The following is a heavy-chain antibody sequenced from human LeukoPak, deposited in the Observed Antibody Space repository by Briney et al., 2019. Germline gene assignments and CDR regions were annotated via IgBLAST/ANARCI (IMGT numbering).Heavy chain of an antibody. CDR3: ARGGMVVATIGWFDP. Sequence: SETLSLTCTVSGGSISSSSYYWGWIRQPPGKGLEGIGGIYYSGSTYYNPSLKSRVTISVDTSKNQFSLKLSSVTAADTAVYYCARGGMVVATIGWFDPWGQGTLVTVSS. CDR2: IYYSGST. CDR1: GGSISSSSYY. V-gene: IGHV4-39*07. D-gene: IGHD5-12*01. J-gene: IGHJ5*02.